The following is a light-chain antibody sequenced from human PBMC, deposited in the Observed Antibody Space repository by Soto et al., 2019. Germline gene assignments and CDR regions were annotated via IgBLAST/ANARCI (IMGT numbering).Light chain of an antibody. Sequence: SVLTQPASVSGSPGQSITISCTGTSSDVGSYNLVSWYQQHPGKAPKLMIYEVSKRPSGVSNRFSGSKSGNTASLTISGLQAEDEADYYCCSYAGSPLVFGTGTKVTVL. V-gene: IGLV2-23*02. J-gene: IGLJ1*01. CDR1: SSDVGSYNL. CDR3: CSYAGSPLV. CDR2: EVS.